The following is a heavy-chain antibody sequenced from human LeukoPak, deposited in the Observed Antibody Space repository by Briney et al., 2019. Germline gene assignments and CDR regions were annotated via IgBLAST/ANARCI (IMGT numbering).Heavy chain of an antibody. CDR2: ISGSGGST. V-gene: IGHV3-23*01. Sequence: SGGSLRLSCTASGFTFSSYAMSWVRQAPGKGLEWVSAISGSGGSTYYADSVKGRFTISRDNSKNTLYLQMNSLRAEDADVYYCAKDLRSGTGEDWFDPWGQGPLVTVSS. D-gene: IGHD7-27*01. CDR3: AKDLRSGTGEDWFDP. CDR1: GFTFSSYA. J-gene: IGHJ5*02.